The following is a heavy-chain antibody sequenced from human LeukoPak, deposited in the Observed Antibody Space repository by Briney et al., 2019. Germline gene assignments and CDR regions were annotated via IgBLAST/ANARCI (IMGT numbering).Heavy chain of an antibody. V-gene: IGHV3-43*02. CDR3: AKDIDDRGSYQFDY. Sequence: GGSLRLSCAASGFTVAAYAIHWVRRDPGGGLEWVSVISGDGGFTNYADSVKGRFTISRDNSKNSLYLQMDSLRTEDTALYYCAKDIDDRGSYQFDYWGQGTLVTVSS. J-gene: IGHJ4*02. CDR2: ISGDGGFT. CDR1: GFTVAAYA. D-gene: IGHD3-9*01.